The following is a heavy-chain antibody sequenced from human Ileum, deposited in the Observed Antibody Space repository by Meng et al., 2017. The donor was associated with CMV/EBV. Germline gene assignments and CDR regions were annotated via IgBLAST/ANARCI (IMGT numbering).Heavy chain of an antibody. V-gene: IGHV3-23*01. J-gene: IGHJ3*02. D-gene: IGHD5-18*01. CDR2: IKGGGGAT. Sequence: ASGFTFSSYAMSWVRQAPGKGLEWVSFIKGGGGATHYADSVKGRFTTSRDNSKNTLYLQMSSLRGEDTAVYFCAKSAHSYGNDAFDIWGQGTMVTVSS. CDR1: GFTFSSYA. CDR3: AKSAHSYGNDAFDI.